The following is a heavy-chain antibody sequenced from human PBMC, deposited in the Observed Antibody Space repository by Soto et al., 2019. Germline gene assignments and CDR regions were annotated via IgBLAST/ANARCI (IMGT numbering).Heavy chain of an antibody. J-gene: IGHJ3*01. Sequence: EVQLAESGGGLVQPGRSLRLSCEASGFSFVDYAMHWVRQVPGQGLEWVSGIRWDGGYTGYADSVKGRFTISRDNAKKGLYLRMNRLRVEDTALYYCVKDEGVCYTSSCKDAFDYWGQGTKVTVS. V-gene: IGHV3-9*01. CDR3: VKDEGVCYTSSCKDAFDY. CDR1: GFSFVDYA. CDR2: IRWDGGYT. D-gene: IGHD2-15*01.